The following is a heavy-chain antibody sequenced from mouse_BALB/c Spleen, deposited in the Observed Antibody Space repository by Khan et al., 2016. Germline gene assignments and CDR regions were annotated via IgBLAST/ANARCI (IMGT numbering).Heavy chain of an antibody. CDR3: ARRDDCGGAMDY. V-gene: IGHV2-6*02. Sequence: QVQLKESGPGLVAPSQSLSITCTVSGFSLTSYGVHWVRQPQGKGLEWLVVIWSDGSTTYNSAIKSRLSISKDNSKSQVFLKMNSLQTDDTAMYYCARRDDCGGAMDYWGQGTSVTVSS. D-gene: IGHD2-13*01. CDR2: IWSDGST. J-gene: IGHJ4*01. CDR1: GFSLTSYG.